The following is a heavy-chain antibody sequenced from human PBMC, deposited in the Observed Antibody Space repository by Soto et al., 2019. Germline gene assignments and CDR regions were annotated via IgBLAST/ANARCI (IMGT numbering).Heavy chain of an antibody. CDR3: AKGSASTYYFDS. Sequence: EVQLLESGGGLVQPGGSLRLSCAASGVTFSTYAMSWVRQAPGKGLEWVSAISRSGGSTYYADSVKGRFTVSRVNPENMLYLQMNSLRAEDTAVYFCAKGSASTYYFDSWGQGTLVTVSS. CDR1: GVTFSTYA. D-gene: IGHD6-19*01. CDR2: ISRSGGST. J-gene: IGHJ4*02. V-gene: IGHV3-23*01.